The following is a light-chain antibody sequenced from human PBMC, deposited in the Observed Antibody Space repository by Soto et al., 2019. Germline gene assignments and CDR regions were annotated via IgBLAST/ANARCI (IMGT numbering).Light chain of an antibody. CDR1: TSNIGDNF. CDR2: DNN. V-gene: IGLV1-51*01. J-gene: IGLJ2*01. CDR3: GTWDSSLSAGV. Sequence: QSVLTQPPSVSAAPGQTVTISCSGSTSNIGDNFVSWYQQFPGTAPKLLIYDNNKRPSGIPDRFSGSKSGTSATLGITGLQTGDEADYYCGTWDSSLSAGVFGGGTQLTVL.